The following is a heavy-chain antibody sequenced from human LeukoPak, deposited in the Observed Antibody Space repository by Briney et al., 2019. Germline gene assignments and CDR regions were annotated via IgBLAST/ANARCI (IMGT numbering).Heavy chain of an antibody. CDR3: ARGLSYYYDGNWFDP. CDR2: INHSAST. CDR1: GGSISSGGYS. Sequence: SETLSLTCAVSGGSISSGGYSWSCIRQPPGQGLEWVVYINHSASTYSNPSLKSPITISVDRSTNQFSLKMSSVTAAETAVYYCARGLSYYYDGNWFDPWGQGTLVTVSS. J-gene: IGHJ5*02. V-gene: IGHV4-30-2*01. D-gene: IGHD3-22*01.